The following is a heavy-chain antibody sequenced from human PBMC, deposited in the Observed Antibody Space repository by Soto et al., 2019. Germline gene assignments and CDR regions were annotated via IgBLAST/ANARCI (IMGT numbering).Heavy chain of an antibody. CDR1: GGSISSYY. V-gene: IGHV4-59*01. CDR3: ARSYRRYCSGGSCYSYYYYYMDA. CDR2: IYYSGST. D-gene: IGHD2-15*01. J-gene: IGHJ6*03. Sequence: PSETPSLTRTFSGGSISSYYWSWIRQPPGKGLEWICYIYYSGSTNYNPSLKSRVTISVDTSKNQFSLKLSSVTAADTAVYYCARSYRRYCSGGSCYSYYYYYMDAWGKGTTVTVSS.